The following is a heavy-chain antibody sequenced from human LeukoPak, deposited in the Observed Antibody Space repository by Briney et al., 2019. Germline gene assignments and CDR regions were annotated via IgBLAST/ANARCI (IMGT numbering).Heavy chain of an antibody. Sequence: GRSLRLSCAASGFTFSSYAMHWVGQAPGKGLEWVAVISYDGSNKYYADSVKGRFTISRDNSKNTLYLQMNSLRAEDTAVYYCARAGPAAIVGVDYWGQGTLVTVSS. CDR2: ISYDGSNK. CDR1: GFTFSSYA. V-gene: IGHV3-30*04. D-gene: IGHD2-2*01. J-gene: IGHJ4*02. CDR3: ARAGPAAIVGVDY.